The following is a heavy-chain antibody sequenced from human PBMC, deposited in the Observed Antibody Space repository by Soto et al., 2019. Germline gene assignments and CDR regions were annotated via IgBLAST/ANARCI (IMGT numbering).Heavy chain of an antibody. CDR3: ARESGSYSLDY. Sequence: QVQLQESGPGLVKPSETLSLTCTVSGGSVSSGSYYWSWIRQPPGKGLEWIGYIYYSGSTNYNPSLKSRVTISVDTSKNQFSLKLSSVTAADTAVYYCARESGSYSLDYWGQGTLVTVSS. CDR2: IYYSGST. V-gene: IGHV4-61*01. CDR1: GGSVSSGSYY. J-gene: IGHJ4*02. D-gene: IGHD1-26*01.